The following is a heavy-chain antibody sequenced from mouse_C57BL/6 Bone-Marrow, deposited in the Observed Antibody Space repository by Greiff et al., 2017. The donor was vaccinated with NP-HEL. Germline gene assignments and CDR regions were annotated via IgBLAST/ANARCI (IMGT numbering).Heavy chain of an antibody. J-gene: IGHJ3*01. CDR2: IYPRSGNT. CDR1: GYTFTSYG. CDR3: AREGRYGSSGAWFAY. Sequence: VQRVESGAELARPGASVKLSCKASGYTFTSYGISWVKQRTGQGLEWIGEIYPRSGNTYYNEKFKGKATLTADKSSSTAYMELRSLTSEDSAVYFCAREGRYGSSGAWFAYWGQGTLVTVSA. D-gene: IGHD1-1*01. V-gene: IGHV1-81*01.